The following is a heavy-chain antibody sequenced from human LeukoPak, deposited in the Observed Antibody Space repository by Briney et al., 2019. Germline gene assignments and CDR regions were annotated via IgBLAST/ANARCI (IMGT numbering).Heavy chain of an antibody. D-gene: IGHD3-16*01. CDR2: MSYDGSNE. Sequence: GGSLRLSCAASGFTFRSYGMLWVRQAPGKGLEWVAVMSYDGSNEYYADSVKGRFTISRDNSKNTLYLQMNSLRAEDTAVYYCAKGYHLYSPGVFCDSWGQGTLVTVSS. CDR3: AKGYHLYSPGVFCDS. V-gene: IGHV3-30*18. J-gene: IGHJ4*02. CDR1: GFTFRSYG.